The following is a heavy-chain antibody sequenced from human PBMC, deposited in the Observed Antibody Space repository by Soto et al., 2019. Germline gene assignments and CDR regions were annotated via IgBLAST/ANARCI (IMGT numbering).Heavy chain of an antibody. D-gene: IGHD3-3*01. J-gene: IGHJ3*02. Sequence: DVQLVETGGGLIQPGGSLRLSCAASGFSVSSDYMNWVRQDPGKGLEWVSVIYRGGSTYYADSVRGRFTISRDNSENTLFLQMNSLRAEDTAVYYSARATEWNALDIWGQGTMVTVSS. CDR2: IYRGGST. V-gene: IGHV3-53*02. CDR3: ARATEWNALDI. CDR1: GFSVSSDY.